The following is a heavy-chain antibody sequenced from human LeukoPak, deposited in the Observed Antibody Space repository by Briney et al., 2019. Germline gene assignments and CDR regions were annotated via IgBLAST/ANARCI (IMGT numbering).Heavy chain of an antibody. D-gene: IGHD2-2*01. CDR1: GFTFSSYA. V-gene: IGHV3-30-3*01. Sequence: PGGSLRLSCAASGFTFSSYAMHWVRQAPGKGLEWVAVISYDGSNKNYADSVKGRFTTSRDNSKNTLYLQMNSLRAEDTAVYYCARANRVVPAADSDWGQGTLVTVSS. J-gene: IGHJ4*02. CDR3: ARANRVVPAADSD. CDR2: ISYDGSNK.